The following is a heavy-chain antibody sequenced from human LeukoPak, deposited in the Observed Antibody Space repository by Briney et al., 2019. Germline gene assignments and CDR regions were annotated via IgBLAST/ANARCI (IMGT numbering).Heavy chain of an antibody. CDR3: ARVKTMIIVVRLFDY. CDR2: INPHSGGT. D-gene: IGHD3-22*01. J-gene: IGHJ4*02. V-gene: IGHV1-2*02. Sequence: ASVKVSCKASGYTFTGYYMHWVRQAPGQGREGMGWINPHSGGTNYAQKFQGRVTMTRDTSISTAFMEVSRLRSDDTAVYYCARVKTMIIVVRLFDYWGQGTLVTVSS. CDR1: GYTFTGYY.